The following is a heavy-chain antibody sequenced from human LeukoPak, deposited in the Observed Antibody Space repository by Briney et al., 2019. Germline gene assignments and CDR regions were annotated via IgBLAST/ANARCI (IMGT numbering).Heavy chain of an antibody. V-gene: IGHV1-18*01. J-gene: IGHJ4*02. CDR3: ARLLFYSVPAAPFDY. CDR2: ISAYNGNT. D-gene: IGHD2-2*01. Sequence: GAPVKVSCKASGYTFTSYGISWVRQAPGQGLEWMGWISAYNGNTNYAQKLQGRVTMTTDTSTSTAYMELSRLRSDDTAVYYCARLLFYSVPAAPFDYWGQGTLVTVSS. CDR1: GYTFTSYG.